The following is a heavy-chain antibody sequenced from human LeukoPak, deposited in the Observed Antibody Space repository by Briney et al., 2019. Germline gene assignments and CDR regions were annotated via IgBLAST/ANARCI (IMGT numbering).Heavy chain of an antibody. D-gene: IGHD3-16*02. V-gene: IGHV3-21*01. CDR1: GFTFSSYS. J-gene: IGHJ4*02. CDR2: ISSSSRYI. Sequence: GGSLRLSCAASGFTFSSYSMNWVRQAPGKGPEWVSSISSSSRYIYYADSVKGRFTISRDNAKNSLYLQMNSLRAEDTAVYYCAREDVIGGFDYWGQGTLVTVSS. CDR3: AREDVIGGFDY.